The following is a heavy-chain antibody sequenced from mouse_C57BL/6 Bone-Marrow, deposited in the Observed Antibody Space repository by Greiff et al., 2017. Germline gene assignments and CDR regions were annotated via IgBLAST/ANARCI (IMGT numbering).Heavy chain of an antibody. CDR1: GYTFTSYW. CDR2: IYPGSGST. Sequence: VQLQQPGAELVKPGASVKMSCKASGYTFTSYWITWVKQRPGQGLEWIGDIYPGSGSTNYNEKFKRKATLTVDNSSSTAYMQLSSLTSEDSAVYYCARGGIYYYGPEAYWGQGTLVTVSA. V-gene: IGHV1-55*01. J-gene: IGHJ3*01. CDR3: ARGGIYYYGPEAY. D-gene: IGHD1-1*01.